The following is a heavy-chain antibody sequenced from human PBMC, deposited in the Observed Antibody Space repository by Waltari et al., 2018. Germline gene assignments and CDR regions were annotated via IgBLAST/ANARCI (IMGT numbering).Heavy chain of an antibody. D-gene: IGHD5-18*01. J-gene: IGHJ6*02. V-gene: IGHV1-18*01. Sequence: QVQLVQSGAEVKKPGASVKVSCKASGYTFTSYGISWVRQASGQGLEWMGWISAYNGNTNYAQKRQGRVTRTTDTSTSTAYMELRSLRSDDTAVYYCARESDTAMVWAYYYYGMDVWGQGTTVTVSS. CDR3: ARESDTAMVWAYYYYGMDV. CDR1: GYTFTSYG. CDR2: ISAYNGNT.